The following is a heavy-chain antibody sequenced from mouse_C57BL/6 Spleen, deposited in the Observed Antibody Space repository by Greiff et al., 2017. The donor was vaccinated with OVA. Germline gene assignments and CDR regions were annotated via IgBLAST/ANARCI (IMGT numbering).Heavy chain of an antibody. Sequence: VQLQQSGPELVKPGASVKISCKASGHTFTDYYMNWVKQSHGKSLEWIGDINPNNGGTSYNQKFKGKATLTVDKSSSTAYMELRSLTSEDSAVYYCARYDTTVDYWGQGTTLTVSS. CDR2: INPNNGGT. V-gene: IGHV1-26*01. CDR1: GHTFTDYY. CDR3: ARYDTTVDY. D-gene: IGHD1-1*01. J-gene: IGHJ2*01.